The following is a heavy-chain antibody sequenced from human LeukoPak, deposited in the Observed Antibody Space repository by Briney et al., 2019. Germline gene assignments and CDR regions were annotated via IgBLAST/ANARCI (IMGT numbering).Heavy chain of an antibody. CDR3: ARDPTHKWLRLTLYYYYYMDV. Sequence: PGGSLGLSCAASGFTFSSYSMNWVRQAPGKGLEWVSYISSSSSTIYYADSVKGRFTISRDNAKNSLYLQMNSLRAEDTAVYYCARDPTHKWLRLTLYYYYYMDVWGKGTTVTVSS. J-gene: IGHJ6*03. CDR2: ISSSSSTI. CDR1: GFTFSSYS. D-gene: IGHD5-12*01. V-gene: IGHV3-48*01.